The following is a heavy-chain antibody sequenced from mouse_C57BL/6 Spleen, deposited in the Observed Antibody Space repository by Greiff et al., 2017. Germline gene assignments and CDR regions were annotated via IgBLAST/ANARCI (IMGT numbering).Heavy chain of an antibody. CDR3: ARGRDVDYFDD. J-gene: IGHJ2*01. Sequence: QVQLQQPGAELVKPGASVKMSCKASGYTFTSYWITWVKQRPGQGLEWIGDIYPGSGSTNYNEKFKSKATLTGDTSASTAYMQLSSLTSEDSAVYYCARGRDVDYFDDWGQGTTLTVAS. V-gene: IGHV1-55*01. CDR1: GYTFTSYW. CDR2: IYPGSGST.